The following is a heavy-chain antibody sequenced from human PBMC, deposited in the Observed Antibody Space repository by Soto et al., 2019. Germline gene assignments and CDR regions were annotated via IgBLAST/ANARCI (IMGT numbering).Heavy chain of an antibody. CDR3: AHKGYGDYPLDY. J-gene: IGHJ4*02. V-gene: IGHV2-5*02. D-gene: IGHD4-17*01. CDR1: GFSLSTSGVG. Sequence: QITLKESGPTLVNPTQTLTLTCTFSGFSLSTSGVGVGWIRQPPGKALEWLAVVYWDDTKHYSPSLKSRLTITKDTSKNQVVLTMTNMDPVDTATYFCAHKGYGDYPLDYWGQGTLVTVSS. CDR2: VYWDDTK.